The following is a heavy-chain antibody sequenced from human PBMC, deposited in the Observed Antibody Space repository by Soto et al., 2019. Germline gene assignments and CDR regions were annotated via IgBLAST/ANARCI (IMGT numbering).Heavy chain of an antibody. D-gene: IGHD3-10*01. V-gene: IGHV3-23*01. CDR1: GFTFSSCA. Sequence: EVQMLESGGGLVQPGGSLRLSCAASGFTFSSCAMSWVRQAPGKGLEWVSSISGSGGDTDYADSVKGRFTISRDNSKNTLNLQMNSLRAEDTAVYYCAKGPRYYYGLGSDIDYWGQGTLFTVSS. CDR2: ISGSGGDT. CDR3: AKGPRYYYGLGSDIDY. J-gene: IGHJ4*02.